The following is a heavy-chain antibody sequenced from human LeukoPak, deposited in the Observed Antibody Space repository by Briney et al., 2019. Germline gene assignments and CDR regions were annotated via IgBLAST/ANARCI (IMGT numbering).Heavy chain of an antibody. J-gene: IGHJ4*02. CDR3: ARVPDFIARPCDS. Sequence: SETLSLTCAVYGGSFSGNYWTLIRQTPGRGLEWIGESSPTGDITGYNPSLKGRTTISVDSSKNQFSLKLTSVTAADTGVYYCARVPDFIARPCDSWGPGTLVTVSS. CDR1: GGSFSGNY. D-gene: IGHD2-21*01. V-gene: IGHV4-34*01. CDR2: SSPTGDIT.